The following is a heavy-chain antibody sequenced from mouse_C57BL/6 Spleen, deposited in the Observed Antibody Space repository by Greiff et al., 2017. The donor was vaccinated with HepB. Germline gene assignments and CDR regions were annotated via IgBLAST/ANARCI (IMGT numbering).Heavy chain of an antibody. CDR1: GYSITSGYD. D-gene: IGHD4-1*01. CDR2: ISYSGST. J-gene: IGHJ2*01. V-gene: IGHV3-1*01. CDR3: ARGSNWDYFDY. Sequence: DVLLVESGPGMVKPSQSLSLTCTVTGYSITSGYDWHWIRHFPGNKLEWMGYISYSGSTNYNPTLKSRIPITHDTSTNHFFLKLKSVTTEDTATYYCARGSNWDYFDYWGQGTTLTVSS.